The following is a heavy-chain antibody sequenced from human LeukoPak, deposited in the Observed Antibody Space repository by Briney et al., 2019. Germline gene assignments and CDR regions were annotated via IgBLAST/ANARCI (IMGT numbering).Heavy chain of an antibody. CDR2: ISFTTPSRT. V-gene: IGHV3-23*01. J-gene: IGHJ4*02. D-gene: IGHD3-9*01. Sequence: GGSLRLSCAASGFTFSDSAMHWVRQAPGKGLEWVAGISFTTPSRTYNADSVKGRFTISRDSSKNTLYLQMNSLRAEDTAVYYCAKGSGSYYDILTGYYYFDYWGQGTLVTVSS. CDR1: GFTFSDSA. CDR3: AKGSGSYYDILTGYYYFDY.